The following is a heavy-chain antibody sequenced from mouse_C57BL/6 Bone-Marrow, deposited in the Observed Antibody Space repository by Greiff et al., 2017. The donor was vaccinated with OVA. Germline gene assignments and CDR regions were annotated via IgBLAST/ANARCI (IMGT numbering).Heavy chain of an antibody. J-gene: IGHJ2*01. CDR1: GFNIKDDY. CDR3: TTNYGSRGDYSFDY. CDR2: IDPENGDT. Sequence: EVQLQESGAELVRPGASVKLSCTASGFNIKDDYMHWVKQRPEQGLEWIGWIDPENGDTEYASKFQGKATITADTSSNTAYLQLSSLTSEDTAVYYCTTNYGSRGDYSFDYWGQGTTLPVSS. V-gene: IGHV14-4*01. D-gene: IGHD1-1*01.